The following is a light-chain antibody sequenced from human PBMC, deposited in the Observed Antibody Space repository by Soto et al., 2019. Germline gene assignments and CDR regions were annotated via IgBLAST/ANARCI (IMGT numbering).Light chain of an antibody. CDR3: QQRSNWPLIT. J-gene: IGKJ5*01. Sequence: EIVLTQSPSTLSLSPGERATLSCRASQSVSSYLAWYQQTPGQAPRHLIYDASNRATGIPARFSGSGSGTDFTLTISSLEPEDFTVYYCQQRSNWPLITFGQGTRLEIK. CDR1: QSVSSY. V-gene: IGKV3-11*01. CDR2: DAS.